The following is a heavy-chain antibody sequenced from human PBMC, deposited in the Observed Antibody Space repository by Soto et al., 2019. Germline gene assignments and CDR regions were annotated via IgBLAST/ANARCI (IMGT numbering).Heavy chain of an antibody. CDR3: AKAYDSSGYYYNWFDP. D-gene: IGHD3-22*01. Sequence: GGSLRLSCAASGFTFSDYYMSWIRQAPGKGLEWVSAISGSCGSRYYADSVKGRFTISRDNSKNTLYLQMNSLRAEDTAVYYCAKAYDSSGYYYNWFDPWGQGTLVTVSS. CDR1: GFTFSDYY. V-gene: IGHV3-23*01. CDR2: ISGSCGSR. J-gene: IGHJ5*02.